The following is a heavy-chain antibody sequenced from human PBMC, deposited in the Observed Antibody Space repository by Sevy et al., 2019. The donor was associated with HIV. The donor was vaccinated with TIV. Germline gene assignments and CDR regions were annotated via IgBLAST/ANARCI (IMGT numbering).Heavy chain of an antibody. CDR3: SRGLYYYDMRGHQEPGDY. J-gene: IGHJ4*02. V-gene: IGHV3-74*01. CDR2: INSDGSST. D-gene: IGHD3-22*01. Sequence: GGSLRLSCAASGITLTPYWMHRVRQAPGKGLVWVSRINSDGSSTSYAESVKGRFTISRDNGKNTLYLQMKSLRVEDTAVYFCSRGLYYYDMRGHQEPGDYWGQGVLVTVSS. CDR1: GITLTPYW.